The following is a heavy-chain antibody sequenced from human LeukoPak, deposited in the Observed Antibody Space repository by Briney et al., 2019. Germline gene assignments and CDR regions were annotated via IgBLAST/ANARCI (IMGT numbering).Heavy chain of an antibody. CDR1: GFTFYDYG. Sequence: GGSLRLSCAASGFTFYDYGMSWVRQAPGKGLEGVSGINWNGGSTGYADSVKGRFTISRDNAKNSLYLQMNSLRAEDTALYHCARGFPDYGDYVGYYYYGMDVWGQGTTVTVSS. J-gene: IGHJ6*02. D-gene: IGHD4-17*01. V-gene: IGHV3-20*01. CDR2: INWNGGST. CDR3: ARGFPDYGDYVGYYYYGMDV.